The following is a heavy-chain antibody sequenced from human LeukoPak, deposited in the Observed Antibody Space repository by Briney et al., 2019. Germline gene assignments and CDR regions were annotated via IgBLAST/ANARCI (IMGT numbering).Heavy chain of an antibody. CDR3: ARSSGWSFFDC. CDR1: GGSISSYY. J-gene: IGHJ4*02. Sequence: KPSETLSLTCTVSGGSISSYYWSWIRQTPGKGLEWIGCINYSGNTDYSPSLKSRLTISVGTSKNQFSLRLRSVTAADTAVYDCARSSGWSFFDCWGQGSLVTVSS. D-gene: IGHD6-19*01. V-gene: IGHV4-59*01. CDR2: INYSGNT.